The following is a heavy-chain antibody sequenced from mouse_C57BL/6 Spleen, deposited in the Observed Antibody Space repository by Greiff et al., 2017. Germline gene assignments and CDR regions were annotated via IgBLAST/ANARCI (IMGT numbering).Heavy chain of an antibody. J-gene: IGHJ2*01. CDR2: ISSGGDYI. CDR1: GFTFSSYA. D-gene: IGHD2-3*01. V-gene: IGHV5-9-1*02. CDR3: TRAGYYERVYFDY. Sequence: EVKLMESGAGLVKPGGSLKLSCAASGFTFSSYAMSWVRQTPEKRLEWVAYISSGGDYIYYADTVKGRFTFSRDNARNTLYLQMSSLKSEDTAMYYCTRAGYYERVYFDYWGQGTTLTVSS.